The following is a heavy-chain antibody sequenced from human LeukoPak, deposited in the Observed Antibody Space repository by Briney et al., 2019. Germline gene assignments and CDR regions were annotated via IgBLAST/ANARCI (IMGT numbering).Heavy chain of an antibody. CDR1: GNTFTGYY. J-gene: IGHJ6*03. CDR3: ARGPINPGQYYNFWSGYMDV. CDR2: INPNSGGT. V-gene: IGHV1-2*06. D-gene: IGHD3-3*01. Sequence: GASVKVSCKASGNTFTGYYMHWVRQAPGQGLEWMGRINPNSGGTSYAQKFQGRVTMTRDTSISTAYMELSRLRSDDTAVYYCARGPINPGQYYNFWSGYMDVWGKGTTVTVSS.